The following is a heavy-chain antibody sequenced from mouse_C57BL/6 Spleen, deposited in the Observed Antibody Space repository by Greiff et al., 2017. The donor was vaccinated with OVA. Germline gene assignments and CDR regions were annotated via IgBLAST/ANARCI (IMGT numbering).Heavy chain of an antibody. CDR2: IYPGSGST. CDR3: AREGNYYGSRSFAY. V-gene: IGHV1-55*01. D-gene: IGHD1-1*01. Sequence: QVQLQQPGAELVKPGASVTMSCKASGYTFTSYWITWVKQRPGQGLEWIGDIYPGSGSTNYNAKFKSKATLTVDTSSSTAYMQLSSLTSEDSAVYYCAREGNYYGSRSFAYWGQGTLVTVSA. CDR1: GYTFTSYW. J-gene: IGHJ3*01.